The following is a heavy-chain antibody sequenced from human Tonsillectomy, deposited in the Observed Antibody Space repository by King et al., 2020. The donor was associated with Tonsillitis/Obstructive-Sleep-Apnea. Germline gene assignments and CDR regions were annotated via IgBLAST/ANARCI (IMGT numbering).Heavy chain of an antibody. CDR1: GFSFSGSA. J-gene: IGHJ5*02. V-gene: IGHV3-73*01. CDR3: TRLLDDFWSGSPTDYNWFDP. CDR2: IGSKTNNYAT. D-gene: IGHD3-3*01. Sequence: VQLVESGGGLVQPGGSLKLSCAASGFSFSGSAMHWVRQASGKGLEWVGRIGSKTNNYATAYAASVKGRFTISRDDSKNTAYLQMNSLKTEDTAVYYCTRLLDDFWSGSPTDYNWFDPWGQGTLVTVSS.